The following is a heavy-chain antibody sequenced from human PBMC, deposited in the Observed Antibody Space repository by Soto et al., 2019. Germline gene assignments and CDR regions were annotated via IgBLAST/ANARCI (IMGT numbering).Heavy chain of an antibody. J-gene: IGHJ6*02. Sequence: GGSLRLSCAASGFTFSSYGIHWVRQAPGKGLEWVAVISYDGSNKYYADSVKGRFTISRDNSKDTLYLQMNSLRAEGTAVYYCAKLFVAARVNYYYYGMYVWGQGTTVTVSS. CDR3: AKLFVAARVNYYYYGMYV. CDR1: GFTFSSYG. D-gene: IGHD6-13*01. CDR2: ISYDGSNK. V-gene: IGHV3-30*18.